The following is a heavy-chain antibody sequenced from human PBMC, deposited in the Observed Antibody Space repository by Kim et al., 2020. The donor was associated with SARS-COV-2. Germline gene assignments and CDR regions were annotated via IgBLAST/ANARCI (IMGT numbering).Heavy chain of an antibody. CDR2: IYSDGST. CDR3: ARDNAGHEYYYYYGMDV. D-gene: IGHD6-13*01. Sequence: GGSLRLSCAAAGFSVSGSYMSWVRQAPGKGLEWVSVIYSDGSTYYADSVMGRFTISRDNSKNTLYLQMNSLRAADTAVDYCARDNAGHEYYYYYGMDVWG. CDR1: GFSVSGSY. V-gene: IGHV3-53*01. J-gene: IGHJ6*01.